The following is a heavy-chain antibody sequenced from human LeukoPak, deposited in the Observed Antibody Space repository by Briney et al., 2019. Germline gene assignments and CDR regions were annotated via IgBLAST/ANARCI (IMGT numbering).Heavy chain of an antibody. Sequence: GGSLRLSCAASGFTFSSFAMSWVRQAPGEGLEWVSAISGTGDNTYYTDSVKGRFTISRDNSESTLSLQMNSLRVEDTAIYYCAKSPTGGIALFDYWGQGALVTVSS. D-gene: IGHD3-16*01. CDR3: AKSPTGGIALFDY. CDR1: GFTFSSFA. J-gene: IGHJ4*02. V-gene: IGHV3-23*01. CDR2: ISGTGDNT.